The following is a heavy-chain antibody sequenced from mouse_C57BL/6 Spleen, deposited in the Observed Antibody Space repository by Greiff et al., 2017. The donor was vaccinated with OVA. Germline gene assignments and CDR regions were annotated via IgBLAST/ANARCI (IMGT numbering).Heavy chain of an antibody. V-gene: IGHV1-52*01. D-gene: IGHD1-1*01. CDR3: ARRKNGSTYAMDY. CDR2: IDPSDSET. Sequence: QVQLQQPGAELVRPGSSVKLSCKASGYTFTSYWMHWVKQRPIQGLEWIGNIDPSDSETHYNQKFKDKATLTVDKSSSTAYMQLSSLTSEDSAVYYCARRKNGSTYAMDYWGQGTSVTVSS. J-gene: IGHJ4*01. CDR1: GYTFTSYW.